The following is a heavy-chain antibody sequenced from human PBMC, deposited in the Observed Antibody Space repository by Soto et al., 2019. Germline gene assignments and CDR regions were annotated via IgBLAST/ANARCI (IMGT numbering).Heavy chain of an antibody. CDR3: ARGYYYGSDYYYGMDV. D-gene: IGHD3-10*01. J-gene: IGHJ6*02. CDR1: GGTFSSYA. Sequence: SVKGSCNASGGTFSSYAISWVRQAPGQGLEWMGGIIPIFGTANYAQKFQGRVTITADKSTSTAYMELSSLRSEDTAVYYCARGYYYGSDYYYGMDVWGQGTTVTVSS. CDR2: IIPIFGTA. V-gene: IGHV1-69*06.